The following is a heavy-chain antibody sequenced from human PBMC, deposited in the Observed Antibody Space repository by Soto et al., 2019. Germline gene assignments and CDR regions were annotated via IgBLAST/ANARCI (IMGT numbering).Heavy chain of an antibody. Sequence: GASVKVSCKASGYTFTSYGISWVRQAPGQGLEWMGWISAYNGNTNYAQKLQGRVTMTTDTSTSTAYMELRSLRSDDTAVYYCARVSLYCSGGTCYTDYWGQGTLVTVSS. J-gene: IGHJ4*02. D-gene: IGHD2-15*01. CDR2: ISAYNGNT. CDR3: ARVSLYCSGGTCYTDY. CDR1: GYTFTSYG. V-gene: IGHV1-18*01.